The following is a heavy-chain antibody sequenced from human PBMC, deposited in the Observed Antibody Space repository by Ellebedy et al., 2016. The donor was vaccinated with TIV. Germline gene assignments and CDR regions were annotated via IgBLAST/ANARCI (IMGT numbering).Heavy chain of an antibody. CDR2: INSAGSIR. Sequence: GESLKISXAASGFTVSSYWMHWVRQAPGKGLVWVSLINSAGSIRTYADSVKGRFTISRDIAKNTVFLQMNSLRVEDTAVYYCAKDCGDSGSYCGDYWGQGTLVTVSS. CDR3: AKDCGDSGSYCGDY. D-gene: IGHD1-26*01. J-gene: IGHJ4*02. CDR1: GFTVSSYW. V-gene: IGHV3-74*01.